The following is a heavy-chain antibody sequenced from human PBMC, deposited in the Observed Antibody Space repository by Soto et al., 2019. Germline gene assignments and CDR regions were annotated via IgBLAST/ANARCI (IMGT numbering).Heavy chain of an antibody. CDR1: GYTFTSYV. CDR3: ARDQCSGGVCYRGNFDF. J-gene: IGHJ4*02. CDR2: INPGNGNT. D-gene: IGHD2-15*01. Sequence: ASVKVSCKTSGYTFTSYVMQWVRQAPGQRLEWMGRINPGNGNTKYSQKFQGRVTISRDTSASTADMEVSGLQSEDTAVYFCARDQCSGGVCYRGNFDFWGQGTLVTVSS. V-gene: IGHV1-3*01.